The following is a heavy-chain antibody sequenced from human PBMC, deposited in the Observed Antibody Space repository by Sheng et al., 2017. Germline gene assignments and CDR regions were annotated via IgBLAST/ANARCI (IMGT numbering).Heavy chain of an antibody. CDR3: ARAQWLTNQNWFDP. V-gene: IGHV1-2*02. CDR2: INPNTGGT. D-gene: IGHD6-19*01. J-gene: IGHJ5*02. Sequence: QVQLVQSGAEVKKPGASVKVSCKASGYTFTGYYMHWVRQAPGQGLEWMGWINPNTGGTNYAQKFQGRVTMTKDTSISTVYMDLSRLRSDDTAVYYCARAQWLTNQNWFDPWGQGTLVTVSS. CDR1: GYTFTGYY.